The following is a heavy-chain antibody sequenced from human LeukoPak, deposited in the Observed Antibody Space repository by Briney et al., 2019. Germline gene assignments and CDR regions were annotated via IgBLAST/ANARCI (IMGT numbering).Heavy chain of an antibody. V-gene: IGHV3-30-3*01. D-gene: IGHD6-13*01. J-gene: IGHJ6*02. CDR2: ISYDGSNK. CDR1: GFTFSSYA. CDR3: ARDLVAAAGAIYYYYGMDV. Sequence: GRSLRLSCAASGFTFSSYAMHWVRQAPGKGLEWVAVISYDGSNKYYADSVKGRFTISRDNSKNTLYLQMNSLRAEATAVYYCARDLVAAAGAIYYYYGMDVWGQGTTVTVSS.